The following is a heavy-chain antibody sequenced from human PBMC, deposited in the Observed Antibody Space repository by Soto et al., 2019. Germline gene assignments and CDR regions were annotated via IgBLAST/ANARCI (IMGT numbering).Heavy chain of an antibody. D-gene: IGHD3-3*01. CDR1: GYTLTELS. J-gene: IGHJ6*02. CDR3: ATVYRVFGAAYYYYYYGMDV. CDR2: FDPEDGET. Sequence: ASVKVSCKVSGYTLTELSMHWVRQAPGKGLEWMGGFDPEDGETIYAQKFQGRVTMTEDTSTDTAYMELSSLRSEDTAVYYCATVYRVFGAAYYYYYYGMDVWGQGTTVTVSS. V-gene: IGHV1-24*01.